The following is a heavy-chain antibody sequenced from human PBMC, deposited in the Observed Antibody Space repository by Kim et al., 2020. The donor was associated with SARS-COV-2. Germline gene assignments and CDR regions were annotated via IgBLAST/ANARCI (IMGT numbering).Heavy chain of an antibody. V-gene: IGHV1-69*13. D-gene: IGHD5-18*01. CDR1: GGTFSSYA. CDR3: ARGTAYGYVGYYYYYGMDV. J-gene: IGHJ6*02. Sequence: SVKVSCKASGGTFSSYAISWVRQAPGQGLEWMGGIIPIFGTANYAQKFQGRVTITADESTSTAYMERSSLRSEDTAVYYCARGTAYGYVGYYYYYGMDVWGQGTTVTVSS. CDR2: IIPIFGTA.